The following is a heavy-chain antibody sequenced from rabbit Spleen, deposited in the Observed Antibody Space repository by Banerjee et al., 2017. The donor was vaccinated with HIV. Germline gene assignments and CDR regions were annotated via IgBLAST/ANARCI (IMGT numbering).Heavy chain of an antibody. V-gene: IGHV1S45*01. D-gene: IGHD7-1*01. J-gene: IGHJ4*01. CDR1: GFSFSSNW. CDR3: ARALNDFGYTGVTNAGL. Sequence: LEESGGGLVKPGGTLTLTCTVSGFSFSSNWICWVRQAPGKGLEWIACIDTNDGDTEYASWPKSQFTISKTSSTTVTLQMASLTAADTATYFCARALNDFGYTGVTNAGLWGPGTLVTVS. CDR2: IDTNDGDT.